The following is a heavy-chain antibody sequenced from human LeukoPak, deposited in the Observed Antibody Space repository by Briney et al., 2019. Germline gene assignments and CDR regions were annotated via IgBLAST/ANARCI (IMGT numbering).Heavy chain of an antibody. J-gene: IGHJ4*02. CDR2: IYSGGST. V-gene: IGHV3-66*01. Sequence: GGSLRLSCAASGFTVSSNYMSWVRQAPGKGLEWVSVIYSGGSTYYADSVKGRFTISRDNSKNTLYLQMNSLRAEDTAVYYCAKEGITMIRGVLYYFDYWGQGTLVTVSS. D-gene: IGHD3-10*01. CDR3: AKEGITMIRGVLYYFDY. CDR1: GFTVSSNY.